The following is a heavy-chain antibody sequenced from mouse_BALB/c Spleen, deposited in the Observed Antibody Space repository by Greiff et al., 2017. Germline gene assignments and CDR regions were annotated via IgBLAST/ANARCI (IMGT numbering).Heavy chain of an antibody. CDR3: ARQYGYYAMGD. Sequence: EVQLVESGGGLVKPGGSLKLSCAASGFAFSSYDMSWVRQTPEKRLEWVAYISSGGGSTYYPDTVKGRFTISRANAKSTLYLQMSSLKSEDTAMDYCARQYGYYAMGDWGQGTSVTVSS. V-gene: IGHV5-12-1*01. CDR2: ISSGGGST. J-gene: IGHJ4*01. D-gene: IGHD1-1*02. CDR1: GFAFSSYD.